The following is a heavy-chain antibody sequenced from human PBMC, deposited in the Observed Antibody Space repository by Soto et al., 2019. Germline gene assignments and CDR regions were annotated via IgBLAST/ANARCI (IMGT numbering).Heavy chain of an antibody. CDR3: AHRDRASGGLFDY. CDR1: GFSLTTEGVA. J-gene: IGHJ4*02. D-gene: IGHD3-10*01. CDR2: IYWDDDQ. V-gene: IGHV2-5*05. Sequence: QITLKESGPPLVKPTQTLTLTCSFSGFSLTTEGVAVGWIRQSPGKALEWLSVIYWDDDQRSAKSLRSRLTIAKDTSKNQVVLTQANMEPLDTAMYYCAHRDRASGGLFDYWGQGILVTVSS.